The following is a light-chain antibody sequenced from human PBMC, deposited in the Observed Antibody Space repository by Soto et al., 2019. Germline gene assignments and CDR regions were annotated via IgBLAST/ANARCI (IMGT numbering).Light chain of an antibody. Sequence: DIDMTQAPSSLSASVGDRVTITCRAGQDVVNYLNWYQQKPGKAPRLLIYAASSLQSGVPSRFSGSGSGTDFTLTISCLQSEDFATYYCQQYYSYPFTFGQGTRLEIK. V-gene: IGKV1-16*01. CDR3: QQYYSYPFT. CDR1: QDVVNY. J-gene: IGKJ5*01. CDR2: AAS.